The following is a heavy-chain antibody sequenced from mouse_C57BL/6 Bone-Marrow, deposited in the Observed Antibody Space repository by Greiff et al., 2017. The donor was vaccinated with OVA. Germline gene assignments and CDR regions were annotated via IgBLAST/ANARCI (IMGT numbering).Heavy chain of an antibody. CDR3: ARDAEVATRYFDV. D-gene: IGHD1-1*01. CDR2: SRNKANDYTT. Sequence: EVQGVESGGGLVQSGRSLRLSCATSGFTFSDFYMEWVRQAPGKGLEWIAASRNKANDYTTEYSASVKGRFIVSRDTSQSILYLQMNALRAEDTAIYYCARDAEVATRYFDVWGTGTADTVSS. CDR1: GFTFSDFY. V-gene: IGHV7-1*01. J-gene: IGHJ1*03.